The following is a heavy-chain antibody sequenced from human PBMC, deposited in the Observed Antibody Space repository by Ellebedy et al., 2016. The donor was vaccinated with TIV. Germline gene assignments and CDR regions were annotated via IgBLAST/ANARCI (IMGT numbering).Heavy chain of an antibody. CDR3: AKDNYADYDHFDY. CDR2: ISGRGGST. CDR1: GFIFSNYA. V-gene: IGHV3-23*01. J-gene: IGHJ4*02. Sequence: GESLKISXAASGFIFSNYAVSWVRQAPGKGLEWVSVISGRGGSTYYADSVKGRLTISRDNSKNTLYLQMNSLRAEDTAVYYCAKDNYADYDHFDYWGQGTLVTVSS. D-gene: IGHD4/OR15-4a*01.